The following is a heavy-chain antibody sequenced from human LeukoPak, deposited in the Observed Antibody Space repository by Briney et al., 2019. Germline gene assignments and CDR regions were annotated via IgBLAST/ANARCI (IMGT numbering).Heavy chain of an antibody. CDR1: GFMLSTYW. CDR2: IKPDGSET. D-gene: IGHD6-13*01. J-gene: IGHJ4*02. Sequence: PGGSLRLSCAASGFMLSTYWMTWVRQAPGKGPEWVANIKPDGSETYYVDSVKGRFTISRDNTKNLLYLQMNSLRGEDAAVYYCGGFGYEAAVDLWGQGTLVTVSS. CDR3: GGFGYEAAVDL. V-gene: IGHV3-7*01.